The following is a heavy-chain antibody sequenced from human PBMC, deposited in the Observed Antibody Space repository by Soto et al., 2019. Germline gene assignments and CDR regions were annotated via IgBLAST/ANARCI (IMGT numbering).Heavy chain of an antibody. D-gene: IGHD5-12*01. Sequence: HVQLVQSGAEVKKPGSSVKVSCKASGGTFSTYDICWVRQAPGQGLEWMGGTIPLFGTANYAQKFQGRATIIADESTRTAYMELRRLRSEDTAVYYCAINEGTDGYKFAYWGQGTLVTVSS. CDR2: TIPLFGTA. J-gene: IGHJ4*02. CDR3: AINEGTDGYKFAY. CDR1: GGTFSTYD. V-gene: IGHV1-69*01.